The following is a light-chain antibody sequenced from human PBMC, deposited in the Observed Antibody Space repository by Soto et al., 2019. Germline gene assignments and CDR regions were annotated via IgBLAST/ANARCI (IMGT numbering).Light chain of an antibody. V-gene: IGKV3-15*01. CDR1: QSISTN. J-gene: IGKJ5*01. CDR3: QHYNNWPPTIT. CDR2: GAS. Sequence: EIVMTQSPATLSVSPGERVTLSCRASQSISTNLAWYQQRPGLAPRLLIYGASTRATGVPARFSGSGSGTEFTLTISSLQSEDFAIYYCQHYNNWPPTITFGQGTRLEIK.